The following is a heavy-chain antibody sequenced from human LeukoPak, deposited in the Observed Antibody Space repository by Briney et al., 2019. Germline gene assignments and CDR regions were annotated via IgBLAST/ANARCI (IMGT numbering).Heavy chain of an antibody. CDR3: ARVTRSGFYYYMDV. J-gene: IGHJ6*03. CDR1: GFSLSTSGMC. D-gene: IGHD5-12*01. CDR2: IDWDDDK. V-gene: IGHV2-70*11. Sequence: SGPALVKPTQTLTQTCTFSGFSLSTSGMCVSWIRQPPGKALEWLGRIDWDDDKYYSTSLKTRLTISKDTSKNQVVLTMTNMDPVDRDTYYCARVTRSGFYYYMDVWGKGTTVTVSS.